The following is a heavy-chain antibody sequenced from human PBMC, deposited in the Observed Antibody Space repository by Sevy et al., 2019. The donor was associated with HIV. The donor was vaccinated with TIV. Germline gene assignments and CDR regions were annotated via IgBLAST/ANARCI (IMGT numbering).Heavy chain of an antibody. J-gene: IGHJ1*01. D-gene: IGHD1-1*01. CDR2: ISYDGSNK. Sequence: GGSLRLSCAASGFTFSAYSMHWVRQAPGKGLEWVATISYDGSNKHYEDSVKGRFTLSRDNSKNSLFLQMNSLGAEDTAVYYCALERLSSNVAEYFQNWGQGTLVTVSS. CDR1: GFTFSAYS. CDR3: ALERLSSNVAEYFQN. V-gene: IGHV3-30-3*01.